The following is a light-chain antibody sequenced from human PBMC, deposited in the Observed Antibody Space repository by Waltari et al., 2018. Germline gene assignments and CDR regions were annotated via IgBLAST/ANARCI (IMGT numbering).Light chain of an antibody. CDR2: RNK. CDR1: SSNIGNNY. V-gene: IGLV1-47*01. CDR3: AVWDDALSGAV. Sequence: QSVVTQPPSASGTPGQSGTTPCSGRSSNIGNNYVFWYQQLPGTAPKLFIQRNKQRPSGVPDRFSGSKSGNSASLAISDRRSEDEADYYCAVWDDALSGAVFGGGTKLTVL. J-gene: IGLJ3*02.